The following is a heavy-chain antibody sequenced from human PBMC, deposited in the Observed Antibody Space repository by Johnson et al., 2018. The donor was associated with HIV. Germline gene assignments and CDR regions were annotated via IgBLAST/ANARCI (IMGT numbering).Heavy chain of an antibody. CDR1: GFTFSSYA. D-gene: IGHD1-26*01. CDR3: ARDGWEQRGETVGDGFDI. V-gene: IGHV3-64*01. CDR2: ISSNGGST. J-gene: IGHJ3*02. Sequence: MQLVESGGGLVQPGGSLRLSCAASGFTFSSYAMHWVRQAPGKGLEYVSAISSNGGSTYYATSVKGRFTISRDNSKNTLYLQMGSLRAEDMAVYYCARDGWEQRGETVGDGFDIWGQGTMVTVSS.